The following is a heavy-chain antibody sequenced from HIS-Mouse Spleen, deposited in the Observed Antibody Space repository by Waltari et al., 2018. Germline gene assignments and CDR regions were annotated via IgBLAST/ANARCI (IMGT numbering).Heavy chain of an antibody. D-gene: IGHD6-13*01. CDR3: AREIPYSSSWYDWYFDL. V-gene: IGHV4-39*07. CDR1: GGSISSSSYY. Sequence: QLQLQESGPVLVKPSETLSLTCTVSGGSISSSSYYWGWIRQPPGKGLGWIGSIYYRGSTYSNPSLKTRVTISVEPSKNQFSLKLSSVTAADTAVYYCAREIPYSSSWYDWYFDLWGRGTLVTVSS. CDR2: IYYRGST. J-gene: IGHJ2*01.